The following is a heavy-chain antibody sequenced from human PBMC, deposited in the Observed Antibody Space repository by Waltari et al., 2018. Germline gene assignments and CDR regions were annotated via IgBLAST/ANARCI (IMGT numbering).Heavy chain of an antibody. CDR2: IIPILGTA. J-gene: IGHJ6*02. V-gene: IGHV1-69*08. CDR1: GGTFSSYA. CDR3: ARELIGPTPYYYDYGMDV. Sequence: QVQLVQSGAEVKKPGSSVKVSCKASGGTFSSYAISWVRQAPGQGLEWMGRIIPILGTANYAQKFQGRVTITAEKSTSTAYMELSSLRSEDTAVYYCARELIGPTPYYYDYGMDVWGQGTTVTVSS. D-gene: IGHD3-22*01.